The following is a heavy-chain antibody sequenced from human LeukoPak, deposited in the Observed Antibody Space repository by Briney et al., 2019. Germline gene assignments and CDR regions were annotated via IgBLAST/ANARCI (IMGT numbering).Heavy chain of an antibody. CDR2: ISVSGNT. D-gene: IGHD3-10*01. CDR3: ARDRSPGNFDY. Sequence: GGSLRLSCAASGFTLSSYAMSWVRQGPGKGLEWVSAISVSGNTYHADSVKGRFTISRDNAKNSLYLQMNSLRAEDTAVYYCARDRSPGNFDYWGQGTLVTVSS. J-gene: IGHJ4*02. CDR1: GFTLSSYA. V-gene: IGHV3-23*01.